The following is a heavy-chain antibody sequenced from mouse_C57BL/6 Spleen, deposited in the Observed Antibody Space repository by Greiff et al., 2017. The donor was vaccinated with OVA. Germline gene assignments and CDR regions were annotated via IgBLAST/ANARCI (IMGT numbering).Heavy chain of an antibody. Sequence: VKLVESGPGLVQPSQSLSITCTVSGFSLTSYGVHWVRQSPGKGLEWLGVIWSGGSTDYNAAFISRLSISKDNSKSQVFFKMNSLQADDTAIYYCARSGLHAMDYWGQGTSVTVSS. CDR3: ARSGLHAMDY. D-gene: IGHD2-2*01. CDR2: IWSGGST. CDR1: GFSLTSYG. J-gene: IGHJ4*01. V-gene: IGHV2-2*01.